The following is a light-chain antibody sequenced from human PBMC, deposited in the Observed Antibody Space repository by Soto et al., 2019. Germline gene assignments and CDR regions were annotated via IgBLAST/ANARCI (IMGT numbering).Light chain of an antibody. CDR1: QTISSW. J-gene: IGKJ1*01. V-gene: IGKV1-5*03. CDR2: KAS. CDR3: EQYNSYSWT. Sequence: DVQMTKSPSTLSGSVGDRVTITCRASQTISSWLAWYQQKPGKAPKLLIYKASTLESGVPSRFSGSRSGTEFTLTISSLQPDDFTTYYCEQYNSYSWTFGQVTKADI.